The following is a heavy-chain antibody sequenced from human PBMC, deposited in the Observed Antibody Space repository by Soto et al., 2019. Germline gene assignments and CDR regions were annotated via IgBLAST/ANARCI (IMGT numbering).Heavy chain of an antibody. D-gene: IGHD3-16*01. CDR1: GFTFSSYA. Sequence: EVQLLESGGGLGQPGGSLRLSCAASGFTFSSYAMNWVRQAPGKGLEWVSAISGSGGSTYYADSVQGRFTISRDDSKNTLYLQMNSLRAEDTAVYYCARVSTDYVWGSAGDFWGRGTLVTVSS. V-gene: IGHV3-23*01. CDR2: ISGSGGST. J-gene: IGHJ4*02. CDR3: ARVSTDYVWGSAGDF.